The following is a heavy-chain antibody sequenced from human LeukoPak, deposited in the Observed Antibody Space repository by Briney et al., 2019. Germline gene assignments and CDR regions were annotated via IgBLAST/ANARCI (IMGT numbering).Heavy chain of an antibody. CDR1: GFTFSSYG. Sequence: PGGSLRLSCAASGFTFSSYGMHWVRQAPGKGLEWVAVISYDGSNKYYADSVKGRFTISRDNSKNTLYLQMNSLRAEDTAVYYCAKDPSSGYYGEYFQHWGQGTLVTVSS. CDR2: ISYDGSNK. CDR3: AKDPSSGYYGEYFQH. D-gene: IGHD3-22*01. J-gene: IGHJ1*01. V-gene: IGHV3-30*18.